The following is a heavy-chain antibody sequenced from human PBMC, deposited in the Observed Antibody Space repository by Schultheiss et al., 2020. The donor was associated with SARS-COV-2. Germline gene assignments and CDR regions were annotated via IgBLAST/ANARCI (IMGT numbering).Heavy chain of an antibody. CDR2: IWYDGSNK. V-gene: IGHV3-33*08. J-gene: IGHJ4*02. CDR1: GFSVSGSY. CDR3: ASSYSPPQIAVVVQWFDY. D-gene: IGHD6-19*01. Sequence: GGSLRLSCVASGFSVSGSYMSWVRQAPGKGLEWVAVIWYDGSNKYYADSVKGRFTISRDNSKNTLYLQMNSLRADDTAVYYCASSYSPPQIAVVVQWFDYWGQGTLVTVSS.